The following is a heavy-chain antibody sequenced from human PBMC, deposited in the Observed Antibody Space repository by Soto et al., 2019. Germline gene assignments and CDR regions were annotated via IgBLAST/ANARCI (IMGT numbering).Heavy chain of an antibody. V-gene: IGHV3-33*01. CDR3: ARDLRGSYGPDY. D-gene: IGHD5-18*01. CDR2: IWYDGSNK. Sequence: PGGSLRLSCAASGFTFSSYGMHWVRQAPGKGLEWVAVIWYDGSNKYYADSAKGRFTISRDNSKNTLYLQMNSLRAEDTAVYYWARDLRGSYGPDYWGQGTLVTVSS. CDR1: GFTFSSYG. J-gene: IGHJ4*01.